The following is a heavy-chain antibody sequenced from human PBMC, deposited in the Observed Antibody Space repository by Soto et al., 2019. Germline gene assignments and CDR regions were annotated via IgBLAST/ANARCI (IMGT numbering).Heavy chain of an antibody. CDR1: GGTFSSYT. D-gene: IGHD6-13*01. V-gene: IGHV1-69*02. CDR3: ARGLRRAAACTTPFDY. J-gene: IGHJ4*02. Sequence: QVQLVQSGAEVKKPGSSVKVSCKASGGTFSSYTISWVRQAPGQGLEWMGRIIPILGIANYAQKFQGRVTITADKSTSTAYMELSSLRAAETAGYYCARGLRRAAACTTPFDYWGQGPLVTVAS. CDR2: IIPILGIA.